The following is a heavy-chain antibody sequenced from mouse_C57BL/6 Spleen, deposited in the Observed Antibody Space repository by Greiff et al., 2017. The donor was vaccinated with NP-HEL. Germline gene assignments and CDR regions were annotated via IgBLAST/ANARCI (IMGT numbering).Heavy chain of an antibody. CDR1: GYTFTDYY. CDR2: INPNNGGT. J-gene: IGHJ1*03. D-gene: IGHD4-1*01. Sequence: VQLQQSGPELVKPGASVKISCKASGYTFTDYYMNWVKQSHGKSLEWIGDINPNNGGTSYNQKFKGKATLTVDKSSSTAYMELRSLTSEDSAVYYCARLTGTGWYFDVWGTGTTVTVSS. V-gene: IGHV1-26*01. CDR3: ARLTGTGWYFDV.